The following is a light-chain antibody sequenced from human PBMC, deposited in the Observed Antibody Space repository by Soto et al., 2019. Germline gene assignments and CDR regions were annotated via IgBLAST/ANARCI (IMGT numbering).Light chain of an antibody. CDR2: DAS. Sequence: DLQMTQSPSTLSASVGDRVTITCRASQSISSWLAWYQQKPGKAPKLLIYDASSLESGVPSRFSGSGSGTEFTLTISSLQPDDFATYYCQQYNSYSTFGQGTKVDI. CDR1: QSISSW. J-gene: IGKJ1*01. V-gene: IGKV1-5*01. CDR3: QQYNSYST.